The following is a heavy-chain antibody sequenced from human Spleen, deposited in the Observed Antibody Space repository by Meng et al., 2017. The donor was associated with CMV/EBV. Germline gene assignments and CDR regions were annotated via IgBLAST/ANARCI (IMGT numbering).Heavy chain of an antibody. D-gene: IGHD1-1*01. Sequence: WVRQAPGKGLEWIGSIYYSGSTYYNPSLKSRVTISVDTSKNQFSLKLSSVTAADTAVYYCARRHLGNEDYFDYWGQGTLVTVSS. J-gene: IGHJ4*02. V-gene: IGHV4-39*01. CDR3: ARRHLGNEDYFDY. CDR2: IYYSGST.